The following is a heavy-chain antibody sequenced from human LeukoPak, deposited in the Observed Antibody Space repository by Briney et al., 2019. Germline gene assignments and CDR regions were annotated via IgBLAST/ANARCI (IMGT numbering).Heavy chain of an antibody. CDR3: ARTYYYGSGSSYFDP. D-gene: IGHD3-10*01. CDR1: SGSISSYY. V-gene: IGHV4-59*01. CDR2: IYSSGST. J-gene: IGHJ5*02. Sequence: PSETLSLTCTVSSGSISSYYWSWIRQPPGKGLEWIGYIYSSGSTNYNPSLKSRVTMSVDTSKNQFSLKLSSVTAADTAVYYCARTYYYGSGSSYFDPWGQGTLVTVSS.